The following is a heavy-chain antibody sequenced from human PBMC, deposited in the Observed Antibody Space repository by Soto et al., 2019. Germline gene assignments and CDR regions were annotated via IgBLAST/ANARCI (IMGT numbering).Heavy chain of an antibody. Sequence: QVQLVQSGAEVKKPGSSVKVSCKASGGTFSSYAISWVRQAPGQGLEWMGGIIPIFGTASYAQKFQGRVTITADESTSTAYMELSSLRSEDTAVYYCARGGPNSSSSRVYYYYGMDVWGQGTTVTVSS. V-gene: IGHV1-69*01. CDR3: ARGGPNSSSSRVYYYYGMDV. D-gene: IGHD6-6*01. CDR2: IIPIFGTA. J-gene: IGHJ6*02. CDR1: GGTFSSYA.